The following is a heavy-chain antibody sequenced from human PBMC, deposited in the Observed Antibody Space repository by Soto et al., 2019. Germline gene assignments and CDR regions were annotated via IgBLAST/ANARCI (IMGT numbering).Heavy chain of an antibody. V-gene: IGHV1-69*01. CDR3: ARDRPSNIVVVPAAPWFDP. CDR1: GGTFSSYA. D-gene: IGHD2-2*01. CDR2: IIPIFGTA. Sequence: QVQLVQSGAEVKKPGSSVKVSCKASGGTFSSYAISWVRQAPGQGLEWMGGIIPIFGTANYAQKFQGRVTITADESTSTAYMELSSLRSEDTAVYYCARDRPSNIVVVPAAPWFDPWGLGTLVTVSS. J-gene: IGHJ5*02.